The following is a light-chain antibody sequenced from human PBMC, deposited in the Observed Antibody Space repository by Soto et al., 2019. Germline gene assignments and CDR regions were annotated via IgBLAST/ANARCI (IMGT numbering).Light chain of an antibody. CDR1: QSLLYIYGNXX. CDR3: MQGSHWPLT. J-gene: IGKJ4*01. Sequence: DDVLSQSPLSLPVTLGRPASISCRSSQSLLYIYGNXXLXXXXXXXXXSXRRLLFYFSKRHSGVPDRFSGSGSGTDFTLKISRVEAEDVGVYYCMQGSHWPLTFGGGTKVDIK. V-gene: IGKV2-30*01. CDR2: YFS.